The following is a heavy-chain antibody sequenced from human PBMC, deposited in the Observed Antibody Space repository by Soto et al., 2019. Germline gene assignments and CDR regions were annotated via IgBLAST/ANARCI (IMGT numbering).Heavy chain of an antibody. CDR1: GFTFSSYE. V-gene: IGHV3-48*03. CDR2: ISNSGSTI. CDR3: ARVPNYYYGMDV. J-gene: IGHJ6*02. Sequence: QAGGSLRLSCAASGFTFSSYEMNWVRQAPGKGLEWVSYISNSGSTIYYADSVKGRFTISRDNAKNSLYLQMNSLRAEDTAVYYCARVPNYYYGMDVWGQGTTVTVSS.